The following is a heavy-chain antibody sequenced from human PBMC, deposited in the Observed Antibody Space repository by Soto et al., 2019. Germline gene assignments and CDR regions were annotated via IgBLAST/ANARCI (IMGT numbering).Heavy chain of an antibody. CDR2: INAEGTST. V-gene: IGHV3-74*01. CDR1: GFSISKYW. J-gene: IGHJ4*02. Sequence: GGSLRLSCEASGFSISKYWMHWVRQVPGTGPVWVSRINAEGTSTAYADSVRGRFTISRDNAKNTLYLQMNSLRVEDTALYHCARDLATEAYWGQGTLVTVSS. D-gene: IGHD5-12*01. CDR3: ARDLATEAY.